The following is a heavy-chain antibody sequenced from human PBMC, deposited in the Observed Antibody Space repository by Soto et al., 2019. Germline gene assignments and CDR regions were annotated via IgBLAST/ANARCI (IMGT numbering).Heavy chain of an antibody. CDR3: ASGGTPIDS. CDR2: ISAYNGNT. J-gene: IGHJ4*02. CDR1: GYTFTNFG. D-gene: IGHD3-16*01. V-gene: IGHV1-18*01. Sequence: QVQLVQSGTEVKKPGASVKVSCKASGYTFTNFGISWVRQAPGQGLEWMGWISAYNGNTNYAQKFQGRVTMTTDTAASTAYLELRSLRSDDTAVYNCASGGTPIDSWGQGTLVTVSS.